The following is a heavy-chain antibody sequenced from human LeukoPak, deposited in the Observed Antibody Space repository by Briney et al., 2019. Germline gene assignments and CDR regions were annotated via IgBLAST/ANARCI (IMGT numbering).Heavy chain of an antibody. CDR1: GFTFSSYG. V-gene: IGHV3-33*06. Sequence: GRSLRLSCAASGFTFSSYGMHWVRQAPGKGLEWVAVIWYDGSNKYYADSVKGRFTISRDNSKNTLYLQMNSLRAEDTAVYYCEKRNSDGDYVDYWGQGTLVTVSS. J-gene: IGHJ4*02. CDR2: IWYDGSNK. CDR3: EKRNSDGDYVDY. D-gene: IGHD4-17*01.